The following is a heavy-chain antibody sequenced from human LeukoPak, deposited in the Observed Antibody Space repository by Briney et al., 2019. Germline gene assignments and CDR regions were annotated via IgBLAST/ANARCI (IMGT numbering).Heavy chain of an antibody. Sequence: ASVKVSCKASGYTFTGYSMHWVRQATGQGLEWMGWMNPNSGGTNYAQKFQGRVTMTRDTSISTAYMELSRLRSDDTAVYYCAREGTTGTTSGDYWGQGTLVTVSS. CDR2: MNPNSGGT. J-gene: IGHJ4*02. V-gene: IGHV1-2*02. CDR3: AREGTTGTTSGDY. CDR1: GYTFTGYS. D-gene: IGHD1-1*01.